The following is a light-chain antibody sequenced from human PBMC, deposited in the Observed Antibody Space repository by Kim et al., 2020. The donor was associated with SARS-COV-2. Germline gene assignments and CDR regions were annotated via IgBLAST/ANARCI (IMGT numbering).Light chain of an antibody. CDR3: HQYDDLI. Sequence: LSASVGDRVTITCQASQDSRNYLHWYQHKSGKAPNLLISDASTLDTGVPSRFSGSGSGTHFTFTIPSLQPEDVATYYCHQYDDLIFGGGTKVDIK. V-gene: IGKV1-33*01. CDR1: QDSRNY. J-gene: IGKJ4*01. CDR2: DAS.